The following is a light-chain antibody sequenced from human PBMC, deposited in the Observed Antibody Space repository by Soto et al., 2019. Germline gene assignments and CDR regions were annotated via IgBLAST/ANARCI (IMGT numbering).Light chain of an antibody. Sequence: QSVLTQPPSASGTPGQRVTISCSGSSSNFGSNTVNWYQQLPGTAPKLVIYSNNQRPSGVPDRFSGSKSGTSASLAISGLQSEDEADYYCVAWDDSLNGYVAFGGGTKVTVL. CDR2: SNN. V-gene: IGLV1-44*01. CDR1: SSNFGSNT. CDR3: VAWDDSLNGYVA. J-gene: IGLJ2*01.